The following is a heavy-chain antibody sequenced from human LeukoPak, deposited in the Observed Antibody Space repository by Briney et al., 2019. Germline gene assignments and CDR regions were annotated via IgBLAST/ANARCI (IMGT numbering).Heavy chain of an antibody. CDR3: AGIRYCSSTSCYAGVHWFDP. CDR2: IYTSGST. V-gene: IGHV4-4*07. D-gene: IGHD2-2*01. CDR1: GGSMSSFY. Sequence: SETLSLTCTVSGGSMSSFYWGWIRQPAGKGLEWIGRIYTSGSTNYNPSLKSRVTMSVDTSKNQFSLKLSSVTAADTAVYYCAGIRYCSSTSCYAGVHWFDPWGQGTLVTVSS. J-gene: IGHJ5*02.